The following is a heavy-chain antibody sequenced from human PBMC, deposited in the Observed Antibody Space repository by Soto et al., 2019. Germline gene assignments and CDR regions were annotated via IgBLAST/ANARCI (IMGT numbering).Heavy chain of an antibody. D-gene: IGHD4-17*01. V-gene: IGHV4-39*01. J-gene: IGHJ3*02. CDR1: GGSISSSSYY. CDR3: ARKMTTTAFDI. Sequence: SETLSLTCTVSGGSISSSSYYWGWIRQPPGKGLEWIGSIYYSGSTYYNPSLKSRVTISVDTSKNQFSLKLGSVTAADTAVYYCARKMTTTAFDIWGQGTMVTVSS. CDR2: IYYSGST.